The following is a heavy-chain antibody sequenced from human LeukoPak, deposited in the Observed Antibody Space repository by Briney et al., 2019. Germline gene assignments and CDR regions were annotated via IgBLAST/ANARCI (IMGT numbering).Heavy chain of an antibody. J-gene: IGHJ4*02. D-gene: IGHD6-6*01. Sequence: GGSLRLSCAASGFTFSDYYMSWIRQAPGKGLEWVSYISSSGSTIYYADSVKGRFTISRDNAKNSLYLQMNSLRAEDTALYYCAKGLIQYSSSSADYWGQGTLVTVSS. CDR1: GFTFSDYY. CDR3: AKGLIQYSSSSADY. CDR2: ISSSGSTI. V-gene: IGHV3-11*01.